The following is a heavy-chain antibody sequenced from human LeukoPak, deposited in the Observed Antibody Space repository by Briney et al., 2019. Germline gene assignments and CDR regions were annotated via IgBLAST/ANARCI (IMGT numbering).Heavy chain of an antibody. CDR2: ISSSSSYI. J-gene: IGHJ4*02. D-gene: IGHD2-21*02. CDR1: GFIFSSYS. Sequence: GGSLRLSCAASGFIFSSYSMNWVRQAPGKGLEWVSSISSSSSYIYYAYSVKGRFTISRDNAKNSLYLQMNSLGADDTAVYYCARDPSYCGGDCYSDYWGQGTLVTVSS. CDR3: ARDPSYCGGDCYSDY. V-gene: IGHV3-21*01.